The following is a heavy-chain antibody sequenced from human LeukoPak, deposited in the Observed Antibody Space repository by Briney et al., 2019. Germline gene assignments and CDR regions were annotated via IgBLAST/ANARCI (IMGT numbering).Heavy chain of an antibody. CDR3: AKDLSSSSGYFQH. Sequence: GRSLRLSCAASAFTFSSYGMHWVRQAPGKGLEWEAVISYDGSNKYYGDSVKGRFTISRDNSKNTLYLQMNSLRAEDTAVYYCAKDLSSSSGYFQHWGQGTLVTVSS. D-gene: IGHD6-6*01. V-gene: IGHV3-30*18. CDR2: ISYDGSNK. CDR1: AFTFSSYG. J-gene: IGHJ1*01.